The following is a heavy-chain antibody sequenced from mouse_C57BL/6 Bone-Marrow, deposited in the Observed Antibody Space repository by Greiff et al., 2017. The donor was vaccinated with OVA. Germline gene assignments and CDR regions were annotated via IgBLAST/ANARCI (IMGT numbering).Heavy chain of an antibody. CDR1: GFTFSDYG. CDR3: ARINYWYFDV. V-gene: IGHV5-17*01. CDR2: ISSGSSTI. J-gene: IGHJ1*03. Sequence: DVKLVESGGGLVKPGGSLKLSCAASGFTFSDYGMHWVRQAPEQGLEWVAYISSGSSTIYYADTVKGRFTISRDNAKITLFLQMTSLRSEDTAMYYCARINYWYFDVWGTGTTVTVSS.